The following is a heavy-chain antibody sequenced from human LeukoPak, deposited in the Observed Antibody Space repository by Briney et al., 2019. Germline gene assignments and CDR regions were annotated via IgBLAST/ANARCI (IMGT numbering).Heavy chain of an antibody. D-gene: IGHD5/OR15-5a*01. J-gene: IGHJ5*02. CDR2: IYHSGST. CDR3: AREMSVSDNFFDP. CDR1: GGSITSGNW. Sequence: ASGTLSLTCAVSGGSITSGNWWSWVRQPPGKGLEWIGEIYHSGSTNYNLSLKSRVSISVEKSKNQFSLRLSSVTAADTAVYYCAREMSVSDNFFDPWGQGTLVTVSS. V-gene: IGHV4-4*02.